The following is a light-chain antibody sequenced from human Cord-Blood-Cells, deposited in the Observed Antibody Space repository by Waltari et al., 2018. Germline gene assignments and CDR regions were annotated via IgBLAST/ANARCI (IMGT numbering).Light chain of an antibody. Sequence: QSALPHPASLSGSPGPPSTISCTGTSCAGGRSNSLSCYQQHPGKAPKLMIYDVSNRPSGVSNRFSGSKSGNTASLTISGLQAEDEADYYCSSYTSSSTNYVFGTGTKVTVL. J-gene: IGLJ1*01. CDR3: SSYTSSSTNYV. CDR2: DVS. V-gene: IGLV2-14*01. CDR1: SCAGGRSNS.